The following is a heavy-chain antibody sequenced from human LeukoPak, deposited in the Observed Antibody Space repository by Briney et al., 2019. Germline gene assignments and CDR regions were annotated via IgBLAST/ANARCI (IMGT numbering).Heavy chain of an antibody. J-gene: IGHJ5*02. CDR1: GFTVNSND. V-gene: IGHV3-66*01. Sequence: GGSLRLSCAASGFTVNSNDMSWVRQAPGKGLEWVSVIDTGGRTYYADSVKGRFTISTDNSKNTLDLQMDSLRAEDTAVYYCVREEARWEWFDPWGQGTLVTVSS. CDR3: VREEARWEWFDP. CDR2: IDTGGRT. D-gene: IGHD1-26*01.